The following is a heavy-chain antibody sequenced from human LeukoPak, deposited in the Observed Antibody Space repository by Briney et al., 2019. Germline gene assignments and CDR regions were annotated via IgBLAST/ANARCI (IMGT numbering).Heavy chain of an antibody. V-gene: IGHV4-59*01. CDR1: GGSIGSYY. J-gene: IGHJ4*02. D-gene: IGHD1-26*01. CDR2: IYYSGST. Sequence: SETLSLTCNISGGSIGSYYWSWIRQSPGMGLEWIGYIYYSGSTNYNPSLKSRVIISVDTSKNQFSLNQSSVTAADTAVYYCARSSWSYDGHFDSWGQGTLVTVSS. CDR3: ARSSWSYDGHFDS.